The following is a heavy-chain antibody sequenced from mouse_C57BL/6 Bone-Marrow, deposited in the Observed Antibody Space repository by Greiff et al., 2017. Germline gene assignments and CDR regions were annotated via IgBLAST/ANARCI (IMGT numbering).Heavy chain of an antibody. J-gene: IGHJ3*01. D-gene: IGHD2-4*01. CDR1: GYTFTDYY. CDR2: INPYNGGT. Sequence: EVQLQQSGPVLVQPGASVKMSCKASGYTFTDYYMNWVKHSHGKSLEWIVVINPYNGGTSYNQKFNGKATFTVDKSSRTAYMELKSLPSEDSAVYYWARRGIYYDYDGAYWGQGTLGTVSA. V-gene: IGHV1-19*01. CDR3: ARRGIYYDYDGAY.